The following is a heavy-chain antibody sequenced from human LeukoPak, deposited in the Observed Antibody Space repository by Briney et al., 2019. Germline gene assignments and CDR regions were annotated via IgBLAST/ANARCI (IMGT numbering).Heavy chain of an antibody. Sequence: GWSLRLSCAASGFTFDDYAMHWVRQAPGKGLEWVSGINWNGGFITYADSVKGRFTISRDNAKNSLYLQMNSLRAEDTAVYYCARDLVKSKQQLGVDYGMDVWGQGTTVTVSS. V-gene: IGHV3-9*01. D-gene: IGHD6-13*01. J-gene: IGHJ6*02. CDR3: ARDLVKSKQQLGVDYGMDV. CDR1: GFTFDDYA. CDR2: INWNGGFI.